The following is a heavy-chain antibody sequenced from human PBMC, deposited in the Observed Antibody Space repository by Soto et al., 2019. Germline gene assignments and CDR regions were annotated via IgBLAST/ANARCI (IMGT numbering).Heavy chain of an antibody. CDR1: GFTFNHYA. CDR3: AKDSTVTTSLYFYYYGFDV. V-gene: IGHV3-23*01. Sequence: GGSLRLSCTASGFTFNHYAMSWVRQAPGKGLEWVSAVSGRGGSTKYADSVKGRFIISRDNSNSTLYPQMDSLRGEDTAVYYCAKDSTVTTSLYFYYYGFDVWGQGTTVTV. J-gene: IGHJ6*02. CDR2: VSGRGGST. D-gene: IGHD4-17*01.